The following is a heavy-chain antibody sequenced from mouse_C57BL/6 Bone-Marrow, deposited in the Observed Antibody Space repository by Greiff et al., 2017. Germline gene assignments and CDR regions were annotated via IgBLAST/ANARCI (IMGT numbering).Heavy chain of an antibody. J-gene: IGHJ3*01. CDR1: GYTFTDYY. V-gene: IGHV1-19*01. CDR3: ARMEFYPLFAY. Sequence: VQLQQSGPVLVKPGASVKLSCKASGYTFTDYYMHWVKQSHGKSLEWIGVINPYNGGTSYNQKFKGKATLTVDKSSSTAYMELNSLTSEDSAVYYCARMEFYPLFAYGGQGTLVTVTA. CDR2: INPYNGGT.